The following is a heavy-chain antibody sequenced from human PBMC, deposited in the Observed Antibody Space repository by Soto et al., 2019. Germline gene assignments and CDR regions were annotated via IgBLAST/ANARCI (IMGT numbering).Heavy chain of an antibody. CDR2: ISYDGSNK. CDR3: ARASSGSGWYRDLDY. D-gene: IGHD6-19*01. CDR1: GFTFSSYA. V-gene: IGHV3-30-3*01. Sequence: GSLRLSCAASGFTFSSYAMHWVRQAPGKGLEWVAVISYDGSNKYYADSVKGRFTISRDNSKNTLYLQMNSLRAEDTAVYYCARASSGSGWYRDLDYWGQGTLVTVSS. J-gene: IGHJ4*02.